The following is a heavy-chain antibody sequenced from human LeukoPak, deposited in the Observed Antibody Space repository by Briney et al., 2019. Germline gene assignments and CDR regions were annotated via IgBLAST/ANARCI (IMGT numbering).Heavy chain of an antibody. CDR1: GGTFSSYA. D-gene: IGHD5-12*01. V-gene: IGHV1-69*13. CDR2: IIPIFGTA. J-gene: IGHJ6*02. CDR3: ARADIVATPAVGYYYYYGMDV. Sequence: SVTVSCKASGGTFSSYAISWVRQAPGQGLEWMGGIIPIFGTANYAQKFQGRVTITADESTSTAYMELSSLRSEDTAVYYCARADIVATPAVGYYYYYGMDVWGQGTTVTVSS.